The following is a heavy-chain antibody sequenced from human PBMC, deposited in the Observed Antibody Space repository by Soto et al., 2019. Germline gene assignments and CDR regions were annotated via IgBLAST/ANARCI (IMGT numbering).Heavy chain of an antibody. CDR3: ARRVVSSTSPSYCDC. CDR2: IHYSGST. CDR1: GDSITSTSYY. V-gene: IGHV4-39*01. J-gene: IGHJ4*02. D-gene: IGHD6-13*01. Sequence: SETLSLTCTVSGDSITSTSYYWGWIRQPSGKGLERIGCIHYSGSTYYNPSLRSRVTSSVDTSKNQFSLKVSSVTAADPAVYYCARRVVSSTSPSYCDCLGAGTLFTDSS.